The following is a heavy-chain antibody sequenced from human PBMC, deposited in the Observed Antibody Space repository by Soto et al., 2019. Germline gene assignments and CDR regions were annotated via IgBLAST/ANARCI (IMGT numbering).Heavy chain of an antibody. D-gene: IGHD1-7*01. Sequence: PGGSLRLSCVVSGFTFSEYDMHWVRQAPGKGLEWLAGISHDQSDKYYTDSVKGRIIISRDNSKSTLHLQMNSLRVEDTGVYYCVKDPYSGELAGHLNWSDTWGHGTLVTVSS. CDR3: VKDPYSGELAGHLNWSDT. CDR2: ISHDQSDK. CDR1: GFTFSEYD. V-gene: IGHV3-30*18. J-gene: IGHJ5*01.